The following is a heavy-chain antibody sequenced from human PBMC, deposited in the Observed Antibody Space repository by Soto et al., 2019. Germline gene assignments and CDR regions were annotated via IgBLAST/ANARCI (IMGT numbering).Heavy chain of an antibody. Sequence: QVQLVQSGAEVKKPGASVKVSCKASGYTFTSYYIHWVRQAPGQGLEWMGMINPSGGSPTYAQKFQGRVTMTTDTSTSTVYMAVSSLRSEDSAVYYCVRDRPLDYWGQGTVVTVSS. CDR2: INPSGGSP. J-gene: IGHJ4*02. CDR1: GYTFTSYY. V-gene: IGHV1-46*01. CDR3: VRDRPLDY.